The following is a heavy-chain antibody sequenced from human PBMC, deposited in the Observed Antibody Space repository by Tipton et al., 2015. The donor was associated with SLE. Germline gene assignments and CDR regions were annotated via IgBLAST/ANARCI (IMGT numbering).Heavy chain of an antibody. Sequence: SLRLSCAASGFTFSSYEINWVRQALGKGLEWVSYISSSGNTISYADSVKGRFTISRDNAKNSLYLQMNSLRAEDTAVYYCAREDSGPLDYWGQGTLVAVSS. CDR2: ISSSGNTI. J-gene: IGHJ4*02. CDR1: GFTFSSYE. CDR3: AREDSGPLDY. D-gene: IGHD2-8*02. V-gene: IGHV3-48*03.